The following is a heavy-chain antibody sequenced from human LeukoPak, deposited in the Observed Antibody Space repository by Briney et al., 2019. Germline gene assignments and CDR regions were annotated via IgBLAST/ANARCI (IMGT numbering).Heavy chain of an antibody. D-gene: IGHD1-26*01. Sequence: GASVKVSCKASGYTFTGYYMHWVRQAPGQGLEWMGWINPSGGSTSYAQKFQGRVTMTRDMSTSTVYMELSSLRSEDTAVYYCAKVGATTRGDYFDYWGQGTLVTVSS. V-gene: IGHV1-46*01. J-gene: IGHJ4*02. CDR3: AKVGATTRGDYFDY. CDR1: GYTFTGYY. CDR2: INPSGGST.